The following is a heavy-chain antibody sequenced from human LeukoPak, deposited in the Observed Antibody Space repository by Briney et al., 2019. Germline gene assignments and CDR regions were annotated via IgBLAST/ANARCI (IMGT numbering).Heavy chain of an antibody. CDR3: ARDAASGNNWFDP. CDR2: ISPSSSSK. D-gene: IGHD2-15*01. J-gene: IGHJ5*02. CDR1: GFTFSSYS. Sequence: GGSLRLSCAASGFTFSSYSINWVRQAPGKGLEWISYISPSSSSKYYADSVKGRFTISRDNAEKSLYLQMNSLRAEDTAVYYCARDAASGNNWFDPWGQGTLVTVSS. V-gene: IGHV3-48*01.